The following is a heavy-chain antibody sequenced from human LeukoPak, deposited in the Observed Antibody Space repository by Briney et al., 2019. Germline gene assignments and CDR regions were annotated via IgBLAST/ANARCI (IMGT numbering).Heavy chain of an antibody. CDR2: IKHGGST. D-gene: IGHD3-10*01. Sequence: PSVTESLTCAVYGGSFSGYYWSWIRQPPGKGLEWIGEIKHGGSTNYNPSLKSRVTISVDTSKNQFSLKLSSVTAADTAVYYCARGRRLYGSGSYYRPNWFDPWGQGTLVTVSS. CDR1: GGSFSGYY. J-gene: IGHJ5*02. V-gene: IGHV4-34*01. CDR3: ARGRRLYGSGSYYRPNWFDP.